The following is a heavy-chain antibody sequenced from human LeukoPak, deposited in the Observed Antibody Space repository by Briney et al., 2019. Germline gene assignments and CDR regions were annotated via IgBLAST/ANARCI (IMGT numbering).Heavy chain of an antibody. CDR3: ARDSTYYYDSSGYYYFDY. V-gene: IGHV1-69*13. J-gene: IGHJ4*02. D-gene: IGHD3-22*01. CDR1: GGTFSSYA. CDR2: IIPIFGTA. Sequence: SVRVSCKASGGTFSSYAISWVRQAPGQGLEWMGGIIPIFGTANYAQKFQGRVTITADESTSTAYMELSSLRSEDTAVYYCARDSTYYYDSSGYYYFDYWGQGTLVTVSS.